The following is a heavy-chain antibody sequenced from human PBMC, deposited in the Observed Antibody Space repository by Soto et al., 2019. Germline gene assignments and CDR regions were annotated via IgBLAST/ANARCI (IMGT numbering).Heavy chain of an antibody. D-gene: IGHD2-15*01. Sequence: ASVKVSCKASGYIFTGIQWVRQAHGQRLEWIGWIVVASGQTNYAQNFRGRVAITRDTSTATAYIELTGLTSEDTAVYFCSADRPDIGVGWWVWGQGTTVTVSS. V-gene: IGHV1-58*02. CDR2: IVVASGQT. CDR3: SADRPDIGVGWWV. CDR1: GYIFTG. J-gene: IGHJ6*02.